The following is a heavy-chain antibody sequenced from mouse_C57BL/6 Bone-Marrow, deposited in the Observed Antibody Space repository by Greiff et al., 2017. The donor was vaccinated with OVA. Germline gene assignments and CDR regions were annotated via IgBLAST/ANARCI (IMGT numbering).Heavy chain of an antibody. D-gene: IGHD2-4*01. J-gene: IGHJ3*01. CDR2: ISSGGSYT. V-gene: IGHV5-6*01. Sequence: VESGGDLVKPGGSLKLSCAASGFTFSSYGMSWVRQTPDERLEWVATISSGGSYTYYPDSGKGQFTISRDNAKNTLYLQMSSLKSEDTAMYYCARPIYYDYDGGPWFAYWGQGTLVTVS. CDR3: ARPIYYDYDGGPWFAY. CDR1: GFTFSSYG.